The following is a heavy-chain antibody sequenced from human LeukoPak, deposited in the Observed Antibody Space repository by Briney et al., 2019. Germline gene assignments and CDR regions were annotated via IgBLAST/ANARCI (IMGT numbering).Heavy chain of an antibody. D-gene: IGHD3-22*01. CDR3: AREFNYYDSSGAILGGFDP. J-gene: IGHJ5*02. CDR1: GGSISSYY. Sequence: SETLSLTCTVSGGSISSYYWTWIRQPAGKGLEWIGRIYTTGSTNYNPSLKSRVTMSVDTSENQFSLKLSSVTAADTAVYYCAREFNYYDSSGAILGGFDPWGQGTLVTVSS. V-gene: IGHV4-4*07. CDR2: IYTTGST.